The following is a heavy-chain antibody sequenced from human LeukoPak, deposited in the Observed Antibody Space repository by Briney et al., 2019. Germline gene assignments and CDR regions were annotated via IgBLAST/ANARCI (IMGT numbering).Heavy chain of an antibody. D-gene: IGHD3-9*01. CDR2: ISYDGSNK. Sequence: SCKASGYTFTGYYMHWVRQAPGKGLEWVAVISYDGSNKYYADSVKGRFTISRDNSKNTLYLQMNSLRAEDTAVYYCAKDMHDILTGQGYFDYWGQGTLVTVSS. V-gene: IGHV3-30*18. CDR3: AKDMHDILTGQGYFDY. J-gene: IGHJ4*02. CDR1: GYTFTGYY.